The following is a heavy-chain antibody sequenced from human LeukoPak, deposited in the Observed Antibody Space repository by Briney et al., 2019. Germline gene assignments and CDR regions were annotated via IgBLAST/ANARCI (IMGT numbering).Heavy chain of an antibody. D-gene: IGHD3-22*01. CDR2: ISWNSGSI. CDR3: AKDSNYYDSSGYTPGAFDI. CDR1: GFTFDDYA. V-gene: IGHV3-9*01. J-gene: IGHJ3*02. Sequence: GGSLRLSCAASGFTFDDYATHWVRQAPGKGLEWVSGISWNSGSIGYADSVKGRFTISRDNAKNSLYLQMNSLRAEDTALYYCAKDSNYYDSSGYTPGAFDIWGQGTMVTVSS.